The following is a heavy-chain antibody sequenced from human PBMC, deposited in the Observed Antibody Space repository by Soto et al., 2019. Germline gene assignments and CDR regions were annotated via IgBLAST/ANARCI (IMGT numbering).Heavy chain of an antibody. Sequence: QVQLQESGPGLVKPSETLSLTCTVSGGSISSYYWSWIRQPPGKGLEWIGYIYYSGSTTYNPSLRGRVTISVDTSKNQFSLKLSSVTAADTAVYYCARLGHVYYYDSSGYREYFQHWGQGTLVTVSS. CDR1: GGSISSYY. D-gene: IGHD3-22*01. J-gene: IGHJ1*01. CDR3: ARLGHVYYYDSSGYREYFQH. CDR2: IYYSGST. V-gene: IGHV4-59*01.